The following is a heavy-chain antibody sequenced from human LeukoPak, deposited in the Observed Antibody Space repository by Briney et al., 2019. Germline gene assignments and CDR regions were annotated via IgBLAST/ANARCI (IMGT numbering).Heavy chain of an antibody. Sequence: SGGSLRLSCAASGFTFSNAWMSWVRRAPGKGLEWVGRIKSKTDGGTTDYAAPVKGRFTISRDNSKNTLYLQMNSLRAEDTAVYYCAKDPLTAAAGRWSGWFDPWGQGTLVTVSS. D-gene: IGHD6-13*01. V-gene: IGHV3-15*01. J-gene: IGHJ5*02. CDR3: AKDPLTAAAGRWSGWFDP. CDR2: IKSKTDGGTT. CDR1: GFTFSNAW.